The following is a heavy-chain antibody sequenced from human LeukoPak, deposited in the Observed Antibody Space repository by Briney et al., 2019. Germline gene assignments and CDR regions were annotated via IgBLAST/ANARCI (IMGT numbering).Heavy chain of an antibody. CDR1: NYSISSGYY. D-gene: IGHD5-18*01. CDR2: VNHRGNT. V-gene: IGHV4-38-2*02. Sequence: SETLSLTCTVSNYSISSGYYWGWIRLSPGKGLEWIGNVNHRGNTYYNPSLNSRVTMSVDSSKSHFSLRLSSVTAADTAVYYCARGQTALVTYFDYWGQGTLVTVSS. J-gene: IGHJ4*02. CDR3: ARGQTALVTYFDY.